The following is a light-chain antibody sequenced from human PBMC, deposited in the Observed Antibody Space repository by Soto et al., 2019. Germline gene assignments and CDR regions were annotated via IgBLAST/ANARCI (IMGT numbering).Light chain of an antibody. CDR1: QSISTW. J-gene: IGKJ4*01. Sequence: DIQMTQSPSTLSESVGDRDTITCRASQSISTWMTWYQQKPGKAPKLLIYKASSLESGVPSRFSGSGSGTEFTFTISRLQPDDFASYYCQQYNSYPLTFGGGTKVDI. CDR3: QQYNSYPLT. V-gene: IGKV1-5*03. CDR2: KAS.